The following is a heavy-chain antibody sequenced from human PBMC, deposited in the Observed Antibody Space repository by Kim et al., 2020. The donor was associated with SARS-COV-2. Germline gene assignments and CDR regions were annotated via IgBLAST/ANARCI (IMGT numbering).Heavy chain of an antibody. CDR2: IYYSGST. CDR1: GGSISSYY. J-gene: IGHJ6*02. Sequence: SETLSLTCTVSGGSISSYYWSWIRQPPGKGLEWIGYIYYSGSTNYNPSLKSRVTISVDTYKNQFSLKLSSVTAADTAVYYCARQLIYCSSTSCYDNYYYYGMDVWGQGTTVTVSS. CDR3: ARQLIYCSSTSCYDNYYYYGMDV. D-gene: IGHD2-2*01. V-gene: IGHV4-59*08.